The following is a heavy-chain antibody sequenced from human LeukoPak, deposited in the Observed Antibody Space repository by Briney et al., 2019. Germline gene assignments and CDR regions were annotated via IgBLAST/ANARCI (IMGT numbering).Heavy chain of an antibody. D-gene: IGHD6-13*01. CDR2: IRYDGSNK. Sequence: GGSLRLSCAASGFTFSSYGMHWVRQAPGKGLEWVAFIRYDGSNKYYADSVKGRVTISRDNSKNTLYLQRNRLRAEDTAVYYCAKSEQQLVSDQAWGQGTLVTVSS. CDR3: AKSEQQLVSDQA. J-gene: IGHJ5*02. V-gene: IGHV3-30*02. CDR1: GFTFSSYG.